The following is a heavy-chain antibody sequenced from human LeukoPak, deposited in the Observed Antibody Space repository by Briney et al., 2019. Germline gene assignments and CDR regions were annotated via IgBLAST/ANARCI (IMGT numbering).Heavy chain of an antibody. CDR1: GGSISSYY. D-gene: IGHD6-19*01. Sequence: SETLSLTCTVSGGSISSYYWSWIRQPPGKGLEWIGYTHYSGSTDYNPSLKSRVTISIDTSKNQFSLKLNSVTAADTAVYYCARGGWSVDCWGRGTLVTVSS. CDR3: ARGGWSVDC. CDR2: THYSGST. J-gene: IGHJ4*02. V-gene: IGHV4-59*01.